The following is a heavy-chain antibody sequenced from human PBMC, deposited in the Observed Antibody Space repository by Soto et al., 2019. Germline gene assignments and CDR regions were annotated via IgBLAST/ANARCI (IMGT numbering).Heavy chain of an antibody. CDR1: GYTLSNNG. J-gene: IGHJ6*02. D-gene: IGHD6-6*01. Sequence: QVQLVQSGPEMKKPGASVRVSCKVSGYTLSNNGLSWVRQAPGQRFEWLGWISTDNGRTNYAQKFRGRVSMTTDTYTGTAYMELTNLRSDETAVYYCVRDDGGLVRYYYHGWDVWGQGTTVTVTS. V-gene: IGHV1-18*04. CDR3: VRDDGGLVRYYYHGWDV. CDR2: ISTDNGRT.